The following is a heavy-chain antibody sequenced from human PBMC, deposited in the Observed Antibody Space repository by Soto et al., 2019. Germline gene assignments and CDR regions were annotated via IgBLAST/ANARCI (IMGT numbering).Heavy chain of an antibody. CDR2: ISYDGSNK. D-gene: IGHD3-10*01. J-gene: IGHJ4*02. CDR3: AKGGHRGRGVYYYFDY. Sequence: GGSLRLSCAAAGFTFSSYGMHWVRQAPGKGLEWVAVISYDGSNKYYADSVKGRFTICRDNSKNTLYLQMNSLRAEDTAVYYCAKGGHRGRGVYYYFDYWGQGTLVTVSS. V-gene: IGHV3-30*18. CDR1: GFTFSSYG.